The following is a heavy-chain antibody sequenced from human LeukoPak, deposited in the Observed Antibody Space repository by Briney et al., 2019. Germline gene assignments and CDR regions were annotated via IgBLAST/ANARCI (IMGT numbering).Heavy chain of an antibody. CDR1: GGSISSSSYY. V-gene: IGHV4-39*01. J-gene: IGHJ5*02. CDR3: ARLTGYGSGSLRDWFGP. Sequence: PSETLSLTCTVSGGSISSSSYYWGWIRQPPGKGLEWIGSIYCSGSTYYNPSLKSRVTISVDTSKNQFSLKLTSVSAADTAVYYCARLTGYGSGSLRDWFGPWGQGTLVTVSS. CDR2: IYCSGST. D-gene: IGHD3-10*01.